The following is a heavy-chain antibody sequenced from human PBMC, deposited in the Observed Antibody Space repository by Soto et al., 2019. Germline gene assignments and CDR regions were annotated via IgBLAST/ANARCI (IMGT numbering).Heavy chain of an antibody. V-gene: IGHV3-33*01. Sequence: QVQLVESGGGVVLPGRSLRLSCAASGFPFSSYGMHWVRQAPGKGLDWVAVIWYDGSNKDYADSVKGRFTISRDNSKNTLYLQMNSLRADDTAVYYCASSINWGQGTLVTVSS. CDR1: GFPFSSYG. CDR2: IWYDGSNK. J-gene: IGHJ4*02. CDR3: ASSIN.